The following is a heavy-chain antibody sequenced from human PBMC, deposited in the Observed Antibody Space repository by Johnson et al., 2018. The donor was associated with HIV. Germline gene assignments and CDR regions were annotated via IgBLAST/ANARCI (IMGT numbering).Heavy chain of an antibody. D-gene: IGHD6-13*01. CDR2: ISWNSGSI. Sequence: VQLVESGGGLVQPGRSLRLSCAASGFTFDDYAMHWVRQAPGKGLEWVSGISWNSGSIGYADSVKGRFTISRDNAKNSLYLQMNSLRAEDTAVYYCARDRGSSCPYDAFDIWGQGTMVTVSS. V-gene: IGHV3-9*01. CDR3: ARDRGSSCPYDAFDI. J-gene: IGHJ3*02. CDR1: GFTFDDYA.